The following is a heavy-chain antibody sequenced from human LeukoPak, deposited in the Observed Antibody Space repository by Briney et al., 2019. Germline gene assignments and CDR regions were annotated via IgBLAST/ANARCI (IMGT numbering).Heavy chain of an antibody. CDR2: TSSSRSTI. Sequence: PGGSLRLSCAASGFTFSSYEMNWVRQAPGKGLEWVSYTSSSRSTIYYADSVKGRFTISRDNAKNSLYLQMNSLRAEDTAVYYCARYCSGGSCYGHDAFDIWGQGTMVTVSS. J-gene: IGHJ3*02. CDR3: ARYCSGGSCYGHDAFDI. CDR1: GFTFSSYE. D-gene: IGHD2-15*01. V-gene: IGHV3-48*03.